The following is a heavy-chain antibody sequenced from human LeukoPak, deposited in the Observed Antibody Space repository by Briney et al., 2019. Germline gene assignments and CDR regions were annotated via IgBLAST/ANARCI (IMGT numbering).Heavy chain of an antibody. J-gene: IGHJ4*02. CDR2: TNPNSGGT. D-gene: IGHD2-15*01. CDR3: ARDLYPGADCSGGSCYSGEFDY. CDR1: GYTFTNYD. V-gene: IGHV1-2*02. Sequence: ASVKVSCKASGYTFTNYDINWVRQATGQGLEWMGWTNPNSGGTNYAQKFQGRVTMTRDTSISTAYMELSRLRSDDTAVYYCARDLYPGADCSGGSCYSGEFDYWGQGTLVTVSS.